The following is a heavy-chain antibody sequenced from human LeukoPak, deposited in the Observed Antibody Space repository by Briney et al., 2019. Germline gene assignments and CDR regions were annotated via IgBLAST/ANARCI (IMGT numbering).Heavy chain of an antibody. J-gene: IGHJ4*02. CDR1: AYTFTAYY. CDR3: SGLGGHDSDAVWGSYRGADY. Sequence: ASVKVSCKASAYTFTAYYMHWVRQAPGQGLEWMGWINPKSGGTNYAQKFQGRVATTRDTSISAASMELCRLRSDDTPVYYCSGLGGHDSDAVWGSYRGADYWGQGTLVTVSS. V-gene: IGHV1-2*02. CDR2: INPKSGGT. D-gene: IGHD3-16*02.